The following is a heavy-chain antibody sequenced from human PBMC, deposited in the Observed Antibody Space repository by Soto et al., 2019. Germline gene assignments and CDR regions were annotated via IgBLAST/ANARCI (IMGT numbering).Heavy chain of an antibody. CDR2: IYSGGST. Sequence: DGQLVESGGGLVQPGGSLRLSCVVSGFTVTTNSMSWVRQAPGKGLEWVSIIYSGGSTYYADSVKGRFTISRDNSKNKVDLQKKSLRAEENAGYYWAKEATMGRLVVMTGYWGQGTLVTVSS. J-gene: IGHJ4*02. D-gene: IGHD3-22*01. CDR1: GFTVTTNS. CDR3: AKEATMGRLVVMTGY. V-gene: IGHV3-66*01.